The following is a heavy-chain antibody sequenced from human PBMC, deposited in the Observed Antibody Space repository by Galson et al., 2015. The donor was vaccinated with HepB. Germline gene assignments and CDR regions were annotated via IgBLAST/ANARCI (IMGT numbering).Heavy chain of an antibody. CDR3: ARRPRGEQQLVIWFEP. J-gene: IGHJ5*02. D-gene: IGHD6-13*01. CDR2: ISAYNRNT. V-gene: IGHV1-18*01. Sequence: SVKVSCKASGYIFTDYGITWARQAPGQGLEWMGWISAYNRNTKYGQKVQGRVTMTVDTSTSTAYMELRSLRSDDTAVYYCARRPRGEQQLVIWFEPWGQGTLVTVSS. CDR1: GYIFTDYG.